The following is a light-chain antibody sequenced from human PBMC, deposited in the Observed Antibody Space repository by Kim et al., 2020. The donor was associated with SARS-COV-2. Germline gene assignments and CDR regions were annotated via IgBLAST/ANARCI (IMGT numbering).Light chain of an antibody. Sequence: ALGQTVRITCQGDSLKNYYVSWFQQKPGQAPVLVIYGKNKRPSRIPDRFSGSSSGNTASLTISGAQAEDEADYYCNSRDSSGNHWMFGGGTQLTVL. CDR2: GKN. J-gene: IGLJ3*02. CDR3: NSRDSSGNHWM. CDR1: SLKNYY. V-gene: IGLV3-19*01.